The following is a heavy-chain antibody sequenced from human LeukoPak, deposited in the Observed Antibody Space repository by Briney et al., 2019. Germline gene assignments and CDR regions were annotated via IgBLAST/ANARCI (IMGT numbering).Heavy chain of an antibody. CDR1: GFTFGNAW. Sequence: GSLRLSCAASGFTFGNAWMSWVRQAPGKGLEWVGRIKSKTDGGTTDYAAPVKGRFTISRDDSKNTLYLQMNSLKTEDTAVYYCTTSPVYVVVINYYFDYWGQGTLVTVSS. V-gene: IGHV3-15*01. D-gene: IGHD3-22*01. CDR2: IKSKTDGGTT. J-gene: IGHJ4*02. CDR3: TTSPVYVVVINYYFDY.